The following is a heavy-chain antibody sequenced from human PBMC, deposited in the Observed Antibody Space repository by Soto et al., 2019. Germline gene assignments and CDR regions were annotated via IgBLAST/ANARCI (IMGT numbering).Heavy chain of an antibody. CDR1: GYTFTDYY. Sequence: QVQLAQSGAEVKNPGASVKVSCKASGYTFTDYYIHWLRQAPAQGLEWMGWINPYSGDTKYGQKFQGWATMSRDTSISTTYMELSRLTSDDTALYYCARGPSHGAFDIWGQGTIITVSS. CDR2: INPYSGDT. V-gene: IGHV1-2*04. J-gene: IGHJ3*02. CDR3: ARGPSHGAFDI.